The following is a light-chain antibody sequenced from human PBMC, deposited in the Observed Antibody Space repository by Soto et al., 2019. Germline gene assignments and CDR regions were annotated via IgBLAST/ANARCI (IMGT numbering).Light chain of an antibody. J-gene: IGKJ1*01. CDR2: GAS. CDR3: EQYGSSPQWT. Sequence: EIVLTQSPGTLSLSPGERSTLSCRASQSVSSSYLAWYQQKPGQAPRLLIYGASSRATGIPDRFRGSGSRTDFSLTISRLEPEDSAVYYCEQYGSSPQWTFGQGTKVDIK. CDR1: QSVSSSY. V-gene: IGKV3-20*01.